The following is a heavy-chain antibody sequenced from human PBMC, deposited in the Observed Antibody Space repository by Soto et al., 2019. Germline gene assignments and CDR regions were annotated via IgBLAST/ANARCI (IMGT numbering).Heavy chain of an antibody. Sequence: QVQLVQSGAEVKKPGSSVKVSCKVSGGSLNQYAISWVRQTPGQGLEWMGGIIPSFGRTSYAQKFQGRVPITADESTTTVNLELRGLRSEDSAIYFCADLSLGYCSSTTCPPDYWGQGTLVTVSS. J-gene: IGHJ4*02. CDR1: GGSLNQYA. CDR2: IIPSFGRT. D-gene: IGHD2-15*01. V-gene: IGHV1-69*12. CDR3: ADLSLGYCSSTTCPPDY.